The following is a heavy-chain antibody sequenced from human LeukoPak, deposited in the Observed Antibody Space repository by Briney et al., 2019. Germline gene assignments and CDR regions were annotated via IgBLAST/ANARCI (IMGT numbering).Heavy chain of an antibody. CDR1: GGSISSYY. CDR3: ARDQGVLRYFDWPSNFDY. D-gene: IGHD3-9*01. CDR2: IYYSGST. J-gene: IGHJ4*02. V-gene: IGHV4-59*01. Sequence: SETLSLTCTVSGGSISSYYWSWIRQPPGKGLEWIGYIYYSGSTNYNPSLKSRVTISVDTSKNQFSLKLSSVTAADTAVYYCARDQGVLRYFDWPSNFDYWGQGTLVTVSS.